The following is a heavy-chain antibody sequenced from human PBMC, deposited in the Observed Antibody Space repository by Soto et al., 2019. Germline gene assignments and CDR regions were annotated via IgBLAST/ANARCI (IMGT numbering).Heavy chain of an antibody. J-gene: IGHJ6*02. Sequence: GGSLRLSYAASRFGFSTYGMTWVRRPPGKGLEWVSTISASGSGSYYTESVKGRFTVSRDNSKNTMYLQVSSLRAEDTAVYYCAKNSYGDSWNFGLDVWGQGTTVTVSS. CDR1: RFGFSTYG. D-gene: IGHD4-17*01. V-gene: IGHV3-23*01. CDR3: AKNSYGDSWNFGLDV. CDR2: ISASGSGS.